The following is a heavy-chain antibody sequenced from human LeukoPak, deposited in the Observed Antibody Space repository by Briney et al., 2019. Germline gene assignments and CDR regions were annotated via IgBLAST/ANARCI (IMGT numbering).Heavy chain of an antibody. CDR3: ARGIAVAGTLFDY. V-gene: IGHV3-30*04. Sequence: PGGSRRLSCAASGFTFSSYAVHWVRQAPGKGLEWVAVISYDGSNKYYADSVKGRFTISRDNSKNTLYLQMNSLRAEDTAVYYCARGIAVAGTLFDYWGQGTLVTVSS. J-gene: IGHJ4*02. CDR2: ISYDGSNK. CDR1: GFTFSSYA. D-gene: IGHD6-19*01.